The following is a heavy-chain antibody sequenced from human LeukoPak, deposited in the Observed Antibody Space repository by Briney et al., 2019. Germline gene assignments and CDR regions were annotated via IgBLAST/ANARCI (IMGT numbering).Heavy chain of an antibody. CDR3: AKGARLGATLENVLATDY. CDR1: GYTFTSYD. D-gene: IGHD1-26*01. Sequence: ASVKVSCKASGYTFTSYDINWVRQATGQGLEWMGWMNPNSGNTGYAQKFQGRVTMTRNTSISTAYMELSSLRSEDTAVYYCAKGARLGATLENVLATDYWGQGTLVTVSS. J-gene: IGHJ4*02. V-gene: IGHV1-8*01. CDR2: MNPNSGNT.